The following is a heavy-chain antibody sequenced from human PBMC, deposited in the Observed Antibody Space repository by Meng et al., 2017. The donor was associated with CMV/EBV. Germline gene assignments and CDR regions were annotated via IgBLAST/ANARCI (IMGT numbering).Heavy chain of an antibody. V-gene: IGHV3-7*02. J-gene: IGHJ4*02. CDR2: IKNDGSER. CDR3: RLGHYSQD. CDR1: GFTFSNYG. D-gene: IGHD4-17*01. Sequence: VQLVEVGGGVVQPGGSLRLSCTASGFTFSNYGMHWVRQPPGKGLEWVANIKNDGSERYYVDSVKGRFSISRDNADNSLYLQMNNLRAEDTAVYYCRLGHYSQDWGQGTLVTVSS.